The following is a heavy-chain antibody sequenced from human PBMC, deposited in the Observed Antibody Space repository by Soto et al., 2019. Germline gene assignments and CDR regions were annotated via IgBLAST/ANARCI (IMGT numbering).Heavy chain of an antibody. CDR2: IIAIFGTA. CDR1: GGTFSSYA. CDR3: ARDQDSSGWYAIRGFDY. J-gene: IGHJ4*02. V-gene: IGHV1-69*05. Sequence: SVKVSCKASGGTFSSYAISWVRQAPGQGLEWMGGIIAIFGTANYAQKFQGRVTITRDKSASTAYMELSSLRSEDTAVYYCARDQDSSGWYAIRGFDYWGQGTLVTVSS. D-gene: IGHD6-19*01.